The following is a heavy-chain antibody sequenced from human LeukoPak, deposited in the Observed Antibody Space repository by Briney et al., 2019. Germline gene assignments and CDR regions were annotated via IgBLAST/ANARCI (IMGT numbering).Heavy chain of an antibody. Sequence: EASVKVSCKASGYTFTSYGISWVRQAPGQGLEWMGWISAYNGNTNYAQKLQGRVTMTTDTSTSTAYMELGSLRSDDTAVYYCARADLDYYDSSGYYDPFDYWGQGTLVTVSS. J-gene: IGHJ4*02. CDR3: ARADLDYYDSSGYYDPFDY. CDR1: GYTFTSYG. V-gene: IGHV1-18*01. CDR2: ISAYNGNT. D-gene: IGHD3-22*01.